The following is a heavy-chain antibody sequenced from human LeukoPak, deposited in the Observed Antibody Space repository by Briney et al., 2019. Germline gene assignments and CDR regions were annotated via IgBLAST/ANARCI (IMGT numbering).Heavy chain of an antibody. CDR3: ARALYNIPSYFAVVDAFDI. D-gene: IGHD2-21*01. Sequence: SVNVSCKASGGTFSSYAISWVRQAPGQGLEWMGGIIPIFGTANYAQKFRGRVTITADESTSTAYMELSSLRSEDTAVYYCARALYNIPSYFAVVDAFDIWGQGTMVTVSS. J-gene: IGHJ3*02. CDR2: IIPIFGTA. V-gene: IGHV1-69*13. CDR1: GGTFSSYA.